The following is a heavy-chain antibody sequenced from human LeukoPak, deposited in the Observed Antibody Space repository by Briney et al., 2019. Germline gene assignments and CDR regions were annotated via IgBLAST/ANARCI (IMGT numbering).Heavy chain of an antibody. Sequence: SVKVSCKASGGTFSSYAISWVRQAPGQGLEWMGRIIPILGIANYAQKFQGRVTITADKSTSTAYMELSSLRSEDTAVYYCARDVEMATIFMPDYWGQGTLVTVSS. J-gene: IGHJ4*02. CDR1: GGTFSSYA. CDR2: IIPILGIA. D-gene: IGHD5-24*01. CDR3: ARDVEMATIFMPDY. V-gene: IGHV1-69*04.